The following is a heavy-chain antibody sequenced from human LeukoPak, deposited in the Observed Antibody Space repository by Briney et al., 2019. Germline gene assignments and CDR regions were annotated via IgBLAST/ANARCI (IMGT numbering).Heavy chain of an antibody. CDR3: AKFWTGRPTGNAFDI. D-gene: IGHD3/OR15-3a*01. V-gene: IGHV3-30*18. CDR1: GFTFSSFG. CDR2: ISYDGSNK. J-gene: IGHJ3*02. Sequence: PGGSLRPSCAASGFTFSSFGMPWFGQAPGKGLGWVAVISYDGSNKYYADSVKGRFTISRDNSKNTLYLQMNSLRAEDTAVYYCAKFWTGRPTGNAFDIWGQGTMVTVSS.